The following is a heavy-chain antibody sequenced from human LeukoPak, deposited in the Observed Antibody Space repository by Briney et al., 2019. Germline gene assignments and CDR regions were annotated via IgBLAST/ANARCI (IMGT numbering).Heavy chain of an antibody. D-gene: IGHD3-10*01. CDR3: ARERMYSGSGSTYPYYDY. V-gene: IGHV3-7*01. CDR1: GFTFSSYW. CDR2: IKPDGSEK. Sequence: GGSLRLSCAASGFTFSSYWMSWVRQSPGKGLEWVANIKPDGSEKYFMDSVKGRFTISRDNAKNALYLEMNSLRAEDAAEYFCARERMYSGSGSTYPYYDYWGQGTLVTVSS. J-gene: IGHJ4*02.